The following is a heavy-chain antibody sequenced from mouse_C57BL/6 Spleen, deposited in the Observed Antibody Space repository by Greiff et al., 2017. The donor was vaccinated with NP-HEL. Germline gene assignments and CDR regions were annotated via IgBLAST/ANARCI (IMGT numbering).Heavy chain of an antibody. V-gene: IGHV1-76*01. Sequence: QVHVKQSGAELVRPGASVKLSCKASGYTFTDYYINWVKQRPGQGLEWIARIYPGSGNTYYNEKFKGKATLTAEKSSSTAYMQLSSLTSEDSAVYFCARSFYGSSFSWFAYWGQGTLVTVSA. CDR1: GYTFTDYY. CDR3: ARSFYGSSFSWFAY. D-gene: IGHD1-1*01. CDR2: IYPGSGNT. J-gene: IGHJ3*01.